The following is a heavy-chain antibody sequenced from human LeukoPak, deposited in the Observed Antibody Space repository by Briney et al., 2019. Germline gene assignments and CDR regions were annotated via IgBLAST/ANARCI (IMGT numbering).Heavy chain of an antibody. CDR1: GYILTELS. Sequence: ASVKVSCKVSGYILTELSMHWVRQAPGKGLEWMGGFDPEDGETLYAQKVQGRVTMTEDTSTDTAYMELSSLRSEDTAVYYCATRGIGPDLILSNHYYMDVWGKGTTVTISS. CDR2: FDPEDGET. V-gene: IGHV1-24*01. J-gene: IGHJ6*03. CDR3: ATRGIGPDLILSNHYYMDV. D-gene: IGHD3-10*01.